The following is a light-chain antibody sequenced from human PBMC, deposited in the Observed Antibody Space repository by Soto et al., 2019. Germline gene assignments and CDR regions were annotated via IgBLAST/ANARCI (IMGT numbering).Light chain of an antibody. CDR2: GAS. J-gene: IGKJ4*01. CDR1: QDIGYY. CDR3: QQYKGYPLT. V-gene: IGKV1-16*01. Sequence: DIHMTQSPSSLSASVGDRVTITCRASQDIGYYLAWFQQKPGNAPKSLIFGASSLQSGVPSRFSGSGSGTDFTLTISSLQPEDFATYSCQQYKGYPLTFGGGTKVESK.